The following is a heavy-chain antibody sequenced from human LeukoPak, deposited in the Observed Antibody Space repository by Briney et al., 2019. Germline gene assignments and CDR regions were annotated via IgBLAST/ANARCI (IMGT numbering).Heavy chain of an antibody. CDR2: INPNNGGT. Sequence: ASVNLSCKASGYSFTGYYMHWVRQAPPHGREWMGWINPNNGGTNYPQNFRGRVTMTSDTSISTAYMELSRLRSDDTAGYYCARGYCRAGVCYEFVHWGEGTLVTVSS. D-gene: IGHD2-15*01. V-gene: IGHV1-2*02. CDR1: GYSFTGYY. CDR3: ARGYCRAGVCYEFVH. J-gene: IGHJ4*02.